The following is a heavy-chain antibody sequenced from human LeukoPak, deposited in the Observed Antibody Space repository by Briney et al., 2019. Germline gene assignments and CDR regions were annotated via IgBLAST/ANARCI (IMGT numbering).Heavy chain of an antibody. CDR3: ARGGYDY. D-gene: IGHD5-18*01. Sequence: GGSLRLSCAASGFTFSSYAMHWVRQAPGKGLEWVAVISYDGSNKYYADSVKGRFTISRDNSKNTLYLQMNSLRAEDTAVYYCARGGYDYWGQGTLVTVSS. CDR2: ISYDGSNK. V-gene: IGHV3-30-3*01. CDR1: GFTFSSYA. J-gene: IGHJ4*02.